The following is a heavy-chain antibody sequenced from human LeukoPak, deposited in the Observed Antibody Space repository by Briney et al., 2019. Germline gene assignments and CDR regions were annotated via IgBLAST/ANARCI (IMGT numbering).Heavy chain of an antibody. V-gene: IGHV5-51*01. J-gene: IGHJ5*02. CDR2: IYPGDSDT. D-gene: IGHD2-2*01. Sequence: GESLKISCKGSGYSFTSYWIGWVRPMPGKGLEWMGMIYPGDSDTRYSPSFQGQVTISADKSISTAYLQWSSLKASDTAMYYCARVASYCSSTSCYGWFDPWGQGTLVTVSS. CDR3: ARVASYCSSTSCYGWFDP. CDR1: GYSFTSYW.